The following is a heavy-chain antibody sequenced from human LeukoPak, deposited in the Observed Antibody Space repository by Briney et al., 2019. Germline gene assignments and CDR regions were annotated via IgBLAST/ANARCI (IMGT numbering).Heavy chain of an antibody. CDR3: ERETKLLANPQYYFFMDV. D-gene: IGHD2-15*01. V-gene: IGHV4-34*01. CDR1: GGSFSGYY. CDR2: INPRGST. J-gene: IGHJ6*03. Sequence: PSETLSLTCAINGGSFSGYYVTWIRQAPGKGLEWIGEINPRGSTIHNPSLKSRVTISLDTSKSQFSLKLSSVTAADTAVYYCERETKLLANPQYYFFMDVWGKGTTVTASS.